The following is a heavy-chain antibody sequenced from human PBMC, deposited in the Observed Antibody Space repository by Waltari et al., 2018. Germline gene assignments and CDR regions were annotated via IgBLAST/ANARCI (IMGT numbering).Heavy chain of an antibody. CDR3: ARDRYYDSSGYYYDY. CDR2: IYYSGST. Sequence: VQLQESGPGLVKPSQTLSLTCTFSGGSISSGGYYWSWIRQHPGKGLEGIGYIYYSGSTYYNPSLESRVTISVDTSKNQFSLKLSSVTAADTAVYYCARDRYYDSSGYYYDYWGQGTLVTVSS. CDR1: GGSISSGGYY. D-gene: IGHD3-22*01. V-gene: IGHV4-31*03. J-gene: IGHJ4*02.